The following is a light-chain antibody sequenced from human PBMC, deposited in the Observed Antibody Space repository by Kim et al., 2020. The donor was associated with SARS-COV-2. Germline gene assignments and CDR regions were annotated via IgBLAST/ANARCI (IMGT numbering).Light chain of an antibody. CDR3: CSYAGSSSLV. Sequence: QSALTQPRSVSGSPGQSVTISCTGTSSDVGGYNYVSWYQQHPGKAPKLMTYGVTERPSGVPDRFSGSKSGNTASLTISGLQAKDEADYYCCSYAGSSSLVFGGGTQLTVL. J-gene: IGLJ3*02. CDR2: GVT. CDR1: SSDVGGYNY. V-gene: IGLV2-11*01.